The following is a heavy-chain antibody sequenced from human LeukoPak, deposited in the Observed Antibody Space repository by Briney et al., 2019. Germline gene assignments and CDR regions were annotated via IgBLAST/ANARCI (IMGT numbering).Heavy chain of an antibody. D-gene: IGHD3-16*01. CDR2: IYHSGHS. CDR1: GDSTNSDGYS. J-gene: IGHJ4*02. CDR3: VRARESMTTSGSFFDF. V-gene: IGHV4-30-2*01. Sequence: SETLSLTCGVSGDSTNSDGYSWSWVRQPPGNGLEWIGYIYHSGHSNYNPSLKSRVTMSVDRSKNQFSLKLRSVTAADTAVYYCVRARESMTTSGSFFDFWGQGTLVTVSS.